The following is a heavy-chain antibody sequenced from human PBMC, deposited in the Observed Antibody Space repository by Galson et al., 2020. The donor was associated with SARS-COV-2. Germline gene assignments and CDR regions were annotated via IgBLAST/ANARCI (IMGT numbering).Heavy chain of an antibody. Sequence: ASETLSLTCTVPGGSISSSYWSWIRQPAGKGLEWIGRIYTSGSTNYNPSLKSRVTMSVDTSKNQFSLKLSSVTAADTAVYYCARDVPLIGHSVRGVKYYFDYWGQGTLVTVSS. V-gene: IGHV4-4*07. CDR2: IYTSGST. J-gene: IGHJ4*02. CDR1: GGSISSSY. D-gene: IGHD3-10*01. CDR3: ARDVPLIGHSVRGVKYYFDY.